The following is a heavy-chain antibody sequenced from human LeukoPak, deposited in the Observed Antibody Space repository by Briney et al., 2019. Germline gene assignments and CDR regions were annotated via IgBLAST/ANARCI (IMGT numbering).Heavy chain of an antibody. CDR3: ASPERSSGYYYEY. V-gene: IGHV1-69*05. CDR2: IIPIFGTA. J-gene: IGHJ4*02. Sequence: SVKVSCKASGGTFISYAINWVRQAPGQGLEWMGGIIPIFGTANYAQKFQGRVTITTDESTSAAYMELSSLRSEDTAVYYCASPERSSGYYYEYWGQGTLVTVSS. CDR1: GGTFISYA. D-gene: IGHD3-22*01.